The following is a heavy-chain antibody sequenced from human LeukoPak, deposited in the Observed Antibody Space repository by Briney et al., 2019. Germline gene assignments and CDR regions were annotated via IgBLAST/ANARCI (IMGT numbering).Heavy chain of an antibody. V-gene: IGHV1-18*01. D-gene: IGHD3-3*01. J-gene: IGHJ4*02. CDR2: ISAYNGNT. Sequence: ASVTVSCKASGYTFTSYGISWVRQAPGQGLEWMGWISAYNGNTNYAQKLQGRVTMTTDTSTSTAYMELRSLRSDDTAVYYCARGDILFFRGADFWSGYSDYWGQGTLVTVSS. CDR1: GYTFTSYG. CDR3: ARGDILFFRGADFWSGYSDY.